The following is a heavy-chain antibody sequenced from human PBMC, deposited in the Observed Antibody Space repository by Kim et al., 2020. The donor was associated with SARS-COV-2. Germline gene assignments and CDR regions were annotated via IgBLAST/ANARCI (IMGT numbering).Heavy chain of an antibody. CDR1: GFTFGDYA. D-gene: IGHD3-10*01. Sequence: GGSLRLSCAASGFTFGDYAMHWVRQPPGKGLEWVSSITWNSGSVGYADSVKGRFTISRDNAKNSLYLQINSLRAEDTALYYCAKDFTFLERGYFDYWGQGTLVTVSS. V-gene: IGHV3-9*01. CDR3: AKDFTFLERGYFDY. CDR2: ITWNSGSV. J-gene: IGHJ4*02.